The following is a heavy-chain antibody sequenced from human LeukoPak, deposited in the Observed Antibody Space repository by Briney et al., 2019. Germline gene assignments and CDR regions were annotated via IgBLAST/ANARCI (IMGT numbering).Heavy chain of an antibody. J-gene: IGHJ4*02. CDR1: GGSISTYY. CDR3: ARVTGYMIEDYFDY. V-gene: IGHV4-4*07. Sequence: PSETLSLTCTVSGGSISTYYWSWIRQPAGKGLEWIGRIYISGSTNYNPSLKSRVTISVDTSKNQFSLRLSSVTAADTAVYYCARVTGYMIEDYFDYWGQGTLVTVSS. CDR2: IYISGST. D-gene: IGHD3-22*01.